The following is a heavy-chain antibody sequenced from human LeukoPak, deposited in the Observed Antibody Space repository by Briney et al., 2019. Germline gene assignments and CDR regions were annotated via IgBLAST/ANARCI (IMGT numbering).Heavy chain of an antibody. J-gene: IGHJ4*02. Sequence: GGTLRLSCAASGFTFSDYVMIWVRQAPGKGLEWVSGITASGDRTFYGDSVRGRFTMSRDNSKNTVYLQMNSLRVDDTAVYYCARRDIVVVVSASDYWGQGTLVTVSS. CDR3: ARRDIVVVVSASDY. D-gene: IGHD2-15*01. CDR2: ITASGDRT. CDR1: GFTFSDYV. V-gene: IGHV3-23*01.